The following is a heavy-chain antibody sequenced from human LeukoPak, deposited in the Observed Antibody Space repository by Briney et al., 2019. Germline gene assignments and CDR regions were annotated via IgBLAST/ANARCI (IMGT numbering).Heavy chain of an antibody. CDR3: AKITDRNWFDP. D-gene: IGHD5-24*01. CDR1: GFTVSSNY. Sequence: GGSLRLSYAASGFTVSSNYMSWVRQAPGKGLEWVSVIYSGGSTYYADSVKGRFTISRDNSKNTLYLQMNSLRAEDTAVYYCAKITDRNWFDPWGQGTLVTVSS. J-gene: IGHJ5*02. V-gene: IGHV3-53*01. CDR2: IYSGGST.